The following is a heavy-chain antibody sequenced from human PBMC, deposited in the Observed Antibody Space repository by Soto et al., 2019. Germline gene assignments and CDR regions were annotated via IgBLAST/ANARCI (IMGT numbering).Heavy chain of an antibody. CDR1: GFTFGDYA. D-gene: IGHD3-16*02. CDR3: TRDFCVWGSYRSLGGMDV. Sequence: EVQLVESGGGLVKPGRSLRLSCTASGFTFGDYAMSWFRQAPGTGLEWVGFIRSQAYGGTTEYAASVKGRFTISSDDSKRIAYLQMNSLKTEDTAVYDCTRDFCVWGSYRSLGGMDVWGRRTTVTVAS. CDR2: IRSQAYGGTT. J-gene: IGHJ6*04. V-gene: IGHV3-49*05.